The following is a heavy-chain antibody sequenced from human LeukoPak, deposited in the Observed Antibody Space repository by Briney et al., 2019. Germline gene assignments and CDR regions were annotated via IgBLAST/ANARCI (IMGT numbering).Heavy chain of an antibody. J-gene: IGHJ4*02. CDR3: ARASKAAPGTFDY. CDR2: IYYSGST. D-gene: IGHD6-13*01. V-gene: IGHV4-61*01. Sequence: SETLSLTCNVSGASVSSGSYYWSWIRQPPGKGLEWIGYIYYSGSTNYNPSLKSRVTISVDTSKNQFSLKLSSVTAADTAVYYCARASKAAPGTFDYWGQGTLVTVSS. CDR1: GASVSSGSYY.